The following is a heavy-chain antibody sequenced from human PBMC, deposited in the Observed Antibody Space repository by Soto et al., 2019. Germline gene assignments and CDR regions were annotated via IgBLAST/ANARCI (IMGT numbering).Heavy chain of an antibody. D-gene: IGHD3-22*01. V-gene: IGHV4-39*01. CDR3: ARHLAYYYDSSGYYYFNWFDP. CDR2: IYYSGIT. Sequence: PSETLSLTCTVSGGSISSSIYYWGWIGHPPGKGLEWIGSIYYSGITYYNPSLKSRVTISVDTSKNQFSLKLSSVTAADTAVYYCARHLAYYYDSSGYYYFNWFDPWGQGTLVTVSS. CDR1: GGSISSSIYY. J-gene: IGHJ5*02.